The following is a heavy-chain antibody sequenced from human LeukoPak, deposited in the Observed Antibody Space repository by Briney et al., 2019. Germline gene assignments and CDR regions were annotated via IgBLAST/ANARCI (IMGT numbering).Heavy chain of an antibody. CDR3: ARGGWNYVFNY. CDR2: TPSSGSTI. J-gene: IGHJ4*02. V-gene: IGHV3-48*03. D-gene: IGHD1-7*01. CDR1: GFTFNTYE. Sequence: GGSLRLSCAASGFTFNTYEMNWVRQAPGKGLEWLAYTPSSGSTIYYADYVKGRFTISRDNAKNSLYLQMNSLRAEDTAVYYCARGGWNYVFNYWGQGTLVTVSS.